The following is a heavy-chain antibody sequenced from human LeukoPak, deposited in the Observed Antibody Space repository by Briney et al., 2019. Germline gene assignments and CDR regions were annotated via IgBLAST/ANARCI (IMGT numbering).Heavy chain of an antibody. CDR1: GYTFTSYY. V-gene: IGHV1-46*01. CDR2: INPSGGST. CDR3: ARDGGAYGMDV. J-gene: IGHJ6*02. D-gene: IGHD3-16*01. Sequence: ASVTVSCTASGYTFTSYYMHWVRQAPGQGLEWMGIINPSGGSTSYAQKFQGRVTMTRDTPTSTVYMELSSLRSEDTAVYYCARDGGAYGMDVWGQGTTVTVSS.